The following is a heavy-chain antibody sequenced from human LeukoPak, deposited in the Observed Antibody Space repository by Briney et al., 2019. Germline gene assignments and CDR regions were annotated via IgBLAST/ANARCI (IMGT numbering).Heavy chain of an antibody. CDR3: ARDLHRWELPDY. D-gene: IGHD1-26*01. V-gene: IGHV3-48*03. Sequence: GGSLRLSCAASGFTFSSYEMNWVRQAPGKGLEWVSYISSSGSTIYYADSVKGRFTISRDNAKNSLYLQMNSLRAKDTAVYYCARDLHRWELPDYWGQGTLVTVSS. J-gene: IGHJ4*02. CDR1: GFTFSSYE. CDR2: ISSSGSTI.